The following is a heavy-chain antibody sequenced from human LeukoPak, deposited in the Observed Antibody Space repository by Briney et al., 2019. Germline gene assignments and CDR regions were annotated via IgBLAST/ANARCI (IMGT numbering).Heavy chain of an antibody. V-gene: IGHV4-39*01. CDR3: ARHGPMYHNMYYYEKPPFDY. Sequence: SETLSLTCSVSSASISSSCYSWGWVRQSPGKGLEWIGSFSYSGSTYYNPSLKSRVSISVDTSSSQFSLKLSSVTAADAAVYYCARHGPMYHNMYYYEKPPFDYWGQGTLVTVSS. CDR1: SASISSSCYS. J-gene: IGHJ4*02. D-gene: IGHD3-22*01. CDR2: FSYSGST.